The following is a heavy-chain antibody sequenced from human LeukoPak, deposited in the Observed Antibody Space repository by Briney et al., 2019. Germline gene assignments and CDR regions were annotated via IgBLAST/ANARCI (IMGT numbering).Heavy chain of an antibody. J-gene: IGHJ4*02. CDR2: IKQDGSEK. D-gene: IGHD4-17*01. Sequence: PGGSLRLSCAASGFTFSSYWMSWVRQAPGKGLEWVANIKQDGSEKYYVDSVKGRFTISRDNAKNSLYLQMNSLRAEDTAVYYCASHGDYLPDHFDYWGQGTLVTVSS. V-gene: IGHV3-7*01. CDR3: ASHGDYLPDHFDY. CDR1: GFTFSSYW.